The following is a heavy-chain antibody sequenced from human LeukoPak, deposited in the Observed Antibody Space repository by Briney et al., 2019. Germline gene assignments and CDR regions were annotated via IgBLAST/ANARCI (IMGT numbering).Heavy chain of an antibody. Sequence: SVKVSCKASGGTFSSYTISWVRQAPGQGLGWMGRIIPILGIANYAQKFQGRVTITADKSTSTAYMELSSLRSEDTAVYYCARGTRIAVAGHYFDYWGQGTLVTVSS. J-gene: IGHJ4*02. V-gene: IGHV1-69*02. CDR2: IIPILGIA. CDR3: ARGTRIAVAGHYFDY. CDR1: GGTFSSYT. D-gene: IGHD6-19*01.